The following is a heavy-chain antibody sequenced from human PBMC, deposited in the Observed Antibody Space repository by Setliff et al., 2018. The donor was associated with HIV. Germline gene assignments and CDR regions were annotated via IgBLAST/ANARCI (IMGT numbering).Heavy chain of an antibody. CDR1: GGPISSDNYY. Sequence: SETLSLTCTVSGGPISSDNYYWSWIRQHPGKGLEWTGEINHSGSTNYNPSLKSRVTISVDTSKNQFSLKLSSVTAADTAVYYCARGSGVYYYDSSGPIDYWGQGTLVTVSS. CDR2: INHSGST. D-gene: IGHD3-22*01. J-gene: IGHJ4*02. V-gene: IGHV4-39*07. CDR3: ARGSGVYYYDSSGPIDY.